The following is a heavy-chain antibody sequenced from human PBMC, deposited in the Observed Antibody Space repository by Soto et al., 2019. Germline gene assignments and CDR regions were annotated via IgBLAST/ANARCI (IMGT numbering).Heavy chain of an antibody. CDR2: ISGSGGST. V-gene: IGHV3-23*01. Sequence: GGSLRLSCAASGFTFSSYAMTWVRQAPGKGLEWVSVISGSGGSTYFADSVKGRFTISRDNAKNSLYLQMNRLRAEDTAVYYFVKDLGGATWYCGQGTLVTVSS. D-gene: IGHD1-26*01. CDR3: VKDLGGATWY. J-gene: IGHJ4*02. CDR1: GFTFSSYA.